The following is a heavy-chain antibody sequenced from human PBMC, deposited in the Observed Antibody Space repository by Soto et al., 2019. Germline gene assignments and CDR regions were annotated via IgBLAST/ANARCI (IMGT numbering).Heavy chain of an antibody. Sequence: GGSLRLSCAASGFTFCSYWMSWVRQAPGKGLEWVANIKQDGSEKYYVDSVKGRFTISRDNAKNSLYLQMNSLRAEDTAVYYCARDRAVAGPQAEYFQHWGQGTLVTVSS. D-gene: IGHD6-19*01. CDR3: ARDRAVAGPQAEYFQH. J-gene: IGHJ1*01. V-gene: IGHV3-7*04. CDR2: IKQDGSEK. CDR1: GFTFCSYW.